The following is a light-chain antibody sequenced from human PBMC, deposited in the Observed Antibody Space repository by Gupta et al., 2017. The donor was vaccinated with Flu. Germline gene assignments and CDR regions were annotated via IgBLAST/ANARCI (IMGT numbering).Light chain of an antibody. CDR3: QTWGPGIRV. Sequence: QLVLTQSPSASASLGASVKLTCTLSIGHSNYAIAWHQQQPQKGPRYLMRINRDSSHNKGDGIPDRCSGSISGAERYLTIASLQPEDEADYYCQTWGPGIRVFGGGTKLTVV. CDR2: INRDSSH. CDR1: IGHSNYA. J-gene: IGLJ3*02. V-gene: IGLV4-69*01.